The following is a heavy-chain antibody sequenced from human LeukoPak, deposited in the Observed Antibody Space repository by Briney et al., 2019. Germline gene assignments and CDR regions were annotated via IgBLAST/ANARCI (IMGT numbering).Heavy chain of an antibody. CDR1: GYSFTSYY. CDR2: INPSGSSA. Sequence: ASVKVSCKASGYSFTSYYMHWVRQAPGQGLEWMGFINPSGSSAAYAQKFQGRLTMTRDMFTSTDYMELTSLTSDDTAVYYCARDNSVGETAWWFDPWGQGTLVTVTS. V-gene: IGHV1-46*01. D-gene: IGHD1-26*01. J-gene: IGHJ5*02. CDR3: ARDNSVGETAWWFDP.